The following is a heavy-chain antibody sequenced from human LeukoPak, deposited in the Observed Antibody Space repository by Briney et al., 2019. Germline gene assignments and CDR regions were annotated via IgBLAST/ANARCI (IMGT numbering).Heavy chain of an antibody. Sequence: GGSLRLSCAASGFTFNTYAMNWVRQAPGKGLEWVSGINWNGGSTGYADSVKGRFTISRDNAKNSLYLQMNSLRAEDTALYYCARAYYYDSSGFDAFDIWGQGTMVTVSS. CDR3: ARAYYYDSSGFDAFDI. CDR2: INWNGGST. J-gene: IGHJ3*02. D-gene: IGHD3-22*01. CDR1: GFTFNTYA. V-gene: IGHV3-20*04.